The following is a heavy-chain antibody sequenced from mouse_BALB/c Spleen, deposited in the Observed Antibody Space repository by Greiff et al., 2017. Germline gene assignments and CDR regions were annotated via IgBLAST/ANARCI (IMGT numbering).Heavy chain of an antibody. V-gene: IGHV1-18*01. CDR3: ARWECGNYDRYFDV. CDR1: GYTFTDYN. J-gene: IGHJ1*01. Sequence: VQLQQSGPELVKPGASVKIPCKASGYTFTDYNMDWVKQSHGKSLEWIGDINPNNGGTIYNQKFKGKATLTVDKSSSTAYMELRSLTSEDTAVYYCARWECGNYDRYFDVWGAGTTVTVSS. CDR2: INPNNGGT. D-gene: IGHD2-10*02.